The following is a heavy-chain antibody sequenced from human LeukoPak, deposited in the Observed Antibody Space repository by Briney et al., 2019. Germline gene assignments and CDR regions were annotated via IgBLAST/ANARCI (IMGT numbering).Heavy chain of an antibody. CDR3: ARDAPGLAYYYGLDV. Sequence: GASVKVSCKASGYTFTSYGISWVQQAPGQGLEWMGWINTYNGNTHYAQKLQGRVTMTTDTATSTAYMELRSLRSDDTAAYYCARDAPGLAYYYGLDVWGQGTTVTVSS. CDR2: INTYNGNT. D-gene: IGHD3-10*01. V-gene: IGHV1-18*01. J-gene: IGHJ6*02. CDR1: GYTFTSYG.